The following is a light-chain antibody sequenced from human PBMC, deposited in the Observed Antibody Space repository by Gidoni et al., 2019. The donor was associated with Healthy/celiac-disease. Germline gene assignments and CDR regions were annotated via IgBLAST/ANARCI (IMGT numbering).Light chain of an antibody. V-gene: IGLV2-8*01. CDR3: SSYAGSDPVV. Sequence: QSALTQPPSASGSPGQSVTISCTGTSSDVGGYNSVSWYQPHPGKAPKLMIYEVSKRPSGFPDRFSGSKSGNTAALTVSGLQAEDEADYYCSSYAGSDPVVFGGGTKLTVL. CDR2: EVS. CDR1: SSDVGGYNS. J-gene: IGLJ2*01.